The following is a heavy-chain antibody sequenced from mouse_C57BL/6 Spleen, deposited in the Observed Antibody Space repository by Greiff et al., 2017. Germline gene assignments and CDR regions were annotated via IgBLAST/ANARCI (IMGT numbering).Heavy chain of an antibody. V-gene: IGHV1-47*01. J-gene: IGHJ2*01. CDR3: ARSLYDGYGYYFDY. Sequence: VKLQESGAELVKPGASVKMSCKASGYTFTTYPIEWMKQNHGKSLEWIGNFHPYNDDTKYNEKFKGKATLTVEKSSSTVYLELSRLTSDDSAVYYCARSLYDGYGYYFDYWGQGTTLTVSS. CDR1: GYTFTTYP. CDR2: FHPYNDDT. D-gene: IGHD2-3*01.